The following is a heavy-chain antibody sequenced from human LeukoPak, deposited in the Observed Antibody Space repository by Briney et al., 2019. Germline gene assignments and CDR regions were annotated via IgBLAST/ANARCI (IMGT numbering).Heavy chain of an antibody. Sequence: GGSLRLSCAASGFTFSDYYMSWIRQAPGKGLEWVSYISSSGSTIYYADSVKGRFTISRDNAKNSLYLQMNSLRAEDTAVYYCARDNTPDYDFWSGYYPDAFDIWGQGTMVTVSS. D-gene: IGHD3-3*01. J-gene: IGHJ3*02. CDR3: ARDNTPDYDFWSGYYPDAFDI. CDR1: GFTFSDYY. CDR2: ISSSGSTI. V-gene: IGHV3-11*04.